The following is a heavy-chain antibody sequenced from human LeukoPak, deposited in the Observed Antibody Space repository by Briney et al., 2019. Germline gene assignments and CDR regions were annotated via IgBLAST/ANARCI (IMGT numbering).Heavy chain of an antibody. CDR3: ARDRPDSSGWYSTNFDY. Sequence: ASVKVSCKASGGTFSSYAISWVRQAPGQGLEWMGGIIPIFGTANYAQKFQGRVTITADESTSTAYMELSSLRSEDTAVYYCARDRPDSSGWYSTNFDYWGQGTLVTVSS. V-gene: IGHV1-69*13. D-gene: IGHD6-19*01. J-gene: IGHJ4*02. CDR1: GGTFSSYA. CDR2: IIPIFGTA.